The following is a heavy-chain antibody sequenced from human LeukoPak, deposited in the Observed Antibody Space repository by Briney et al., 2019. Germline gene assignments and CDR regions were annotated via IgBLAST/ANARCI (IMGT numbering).Heavy chain of an antibody. J-gene: IGHJ6*03. CDR3: AREASRGFLVSGYYYYYMDV. Sequence: SETLSLTCTVSGGSISSSDYYWGWIRQPPGKGLEWIGCIYYTGSTYYTPSLKSRVTMSVDTSKNQFSLILSSVTAADTAVYYCAREASRGFLVSGYYYYYMDVWGKGTTVTVSS. CDR1: GGSISSSDYY. CDR2: IYYTGST. V-gene: IGHV4-39*07. D-gene: IGHD3-3*01.